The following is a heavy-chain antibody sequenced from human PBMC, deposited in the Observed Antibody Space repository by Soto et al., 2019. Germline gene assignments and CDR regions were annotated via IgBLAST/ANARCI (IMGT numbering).Heavy chain of an antibody. CDR1: GFTFSSYG. D-gene: IGHD3-22*01. Sequence: GGSLRLSCAASGFTFSSYGMHWVRQAPGKGLEWVAVIWYDGSNKYYADSVKGRFTISRDNSKNTLYLQMNSLRAEDTAVYYCAREGDYDSSGSPSGDFDYWGQGTLVTVSS. CDR2: IWYDGSNK. CDR3: AREGDYDSSGSPSGDFDY. V-gene: IGHV3-33*01. J-gene: IGHJ4*02.